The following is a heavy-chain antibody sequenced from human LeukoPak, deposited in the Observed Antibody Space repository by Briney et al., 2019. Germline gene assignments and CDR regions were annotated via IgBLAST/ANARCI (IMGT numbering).Heavy chain of an antibody. CDR2: IFTSGST. V-gene: IGHV4-4*07. Sequence: SETLSLTCTVSGGXISSYSWTWIRQPAGKGLEWVGRIFTSGSTNYNPSLKGRVTISVDTSKNQFSLKLSSVTAADTAVYYCARQGAGVPFDYWGRGTLVTVSS. CDR3: ARQGAGVPFDY. J-gene: IGHJ4*02. D-gene: IGHD3-10*01. CDR1: GGXISSYS.